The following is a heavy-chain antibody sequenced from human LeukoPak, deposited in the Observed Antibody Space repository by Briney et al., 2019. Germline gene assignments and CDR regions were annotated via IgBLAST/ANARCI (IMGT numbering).Heavy chain of an antibody. CDR3: ASGVLLGGFDY. CDR2: ISAYNGNT. CDR1: GYTFTSYG. Sequence: APVKASCTASGYTFTSYGTSWVGQAPGHEREWMGWISAYNGNTNHGQKLKGRVKITTDTSTSTEYMELRSLRSDDMAVYYCASGVLLGGFDYWGQGTLVTVSS. J-gene: IGHJ4*02. V-gene: IGHV1-18*03. D-gene: IGHD1-26*01.